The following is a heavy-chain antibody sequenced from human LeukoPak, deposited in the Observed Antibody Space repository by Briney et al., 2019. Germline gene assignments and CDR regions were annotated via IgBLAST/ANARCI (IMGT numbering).Heavy chain of an antibody. Sequence: KPSETLSLTCTVSGGSISSYYWSWIRQPAGKGLEWIGRIYSNGFTNYNPSLKSRLTMSVDTSKREFSLKLTSVTAADTGVYYCASSPNFYYYYMDVWGKGTTVTVSS. CDR1: GGSISSYY. CDR3: ASSPNFYYYYMDV. V-gene: IGHV4-4*07. CDR2: IYSNGFT. J-gene: IGHJ6*03.